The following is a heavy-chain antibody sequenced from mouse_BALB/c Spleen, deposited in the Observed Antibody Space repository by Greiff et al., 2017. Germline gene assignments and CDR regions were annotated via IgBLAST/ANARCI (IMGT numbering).Heavy chain of an antibody. J-gene: IGHJ3*01. Sequence: EVKLVESGAELVKPGASVKLSCTASGFNIKDTYMHWVKQRPEQGLEWIGRIDPANGNTKYDPKFQGKATITADTSSNTAYLQLSSLTSEDTAVYYCAPYYYGSSYWFAYWGQGTLVTVSA. CDR2: IDPANGNT. D-gene: IGHD1-1*01. CDR1: GFNIKDTY. V-gene: IGHV14-3*02. CDR3: APYYYGSSYWFAY.